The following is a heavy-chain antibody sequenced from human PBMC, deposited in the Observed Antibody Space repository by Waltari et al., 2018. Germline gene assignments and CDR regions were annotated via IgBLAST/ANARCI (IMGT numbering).Heavy chain of an antibody. CDR1: GFTFSSYS. CDR3: ARPPRTTVTTFLI. CDR2: ISSSSSTI. Sequence: EVQLVESGGGLVQPGGSLRLSCAASGFTFSSYSMNWVRQAPGKGLEWVSYISSSSSTIYYADSVKGRFTISRDNAKNSLYLQMNSLRAEDTAVYYCARPPRTTVTTFLIWGQGTMVTVSS. V-gene: IGHV3-48*04. J-gene: IGHJ3*02. D-gene: IGHD4-17*01.